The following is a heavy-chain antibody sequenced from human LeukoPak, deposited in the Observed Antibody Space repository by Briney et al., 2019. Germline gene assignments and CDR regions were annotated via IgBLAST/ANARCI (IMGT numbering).Heavy chain of an antibody. D-gene: IGHD3-10*01. Sequence: SVKVSCRASGGTFSSYAISWVRQAPGQGLEWMGGIIPIFDTTNYPQKFQGRVTITADESTSTAYMELSSLRSEDTAVYYCARDQGPYGSGSYYFDYWGQGTLVTVSS. V-gene: IGHV1-69*01. CDR3: ARDQGPYGSGSYYFDY. CDR1: GGTFSSYA. CDR2: IIPIFDTT. J-gene: IGHJ4*02.